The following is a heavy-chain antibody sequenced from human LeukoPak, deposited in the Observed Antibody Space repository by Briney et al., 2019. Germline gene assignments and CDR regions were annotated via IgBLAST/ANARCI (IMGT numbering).Heavy chain of an antibody. J-gene: IGHJ4*02. CDR1: GYTFSSYW. CDR2: IYPYDSDT. D-gene: IGHD3-9*01. CDR3: ARRTSMTGSPFDY. V-gene: IGHV5-51*01. Sequence: GESLKISCKASGYTFSSYWIGWVRQMPGKGLEWMGIIYPYDSDTTYSPSFQGQITISADKSISTAYLQWSSLKASDTAMYYCARRTSMTGSPFDYWGQGTLVTVSS.